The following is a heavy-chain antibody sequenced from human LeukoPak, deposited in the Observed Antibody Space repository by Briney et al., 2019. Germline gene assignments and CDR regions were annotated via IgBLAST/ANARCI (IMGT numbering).Heavy chain of an antibody. D-gene: IGHD6-13*01. Sequence: ASVKVSCKASGYTFSNLYMHWVRQAPGQGLEWMGIINPSGGSTSYAQKFQGSVTMTRDMSTSTVYMELSSLRSEDTAVYYCNLSVGEDSSWYIDFWGKGTLVTVSS. V-gene: IGHV1-46*01. J-gene: IGHJ4*02. CDR1: GYTFSNLY. CDR3: NLSVGEDSSWYIDF. CDR2: INPSGGST.